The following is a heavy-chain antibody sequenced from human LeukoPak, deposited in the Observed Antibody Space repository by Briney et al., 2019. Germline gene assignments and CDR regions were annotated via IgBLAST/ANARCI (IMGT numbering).Heavy chain of an antibody. CDR1: GYTFTGYY. J-gene: IGHJ2*01. CDR2: INPNSGAT. V-gene: IGHV1-2*06. Sequence: ASVKVSCKPSGYTFTGYYMHWVRQAPGQGLEWMGRINPNSGATNYAQKFQGRVTMTRDTSISTAYMELTTLRSDDAAVYYCAKSIEYCGADCYGYFDLWGRGTLVTVSS. D-gene: IGHD2-21*02. CDR3: AKSIEYCGADCYGYFDL.